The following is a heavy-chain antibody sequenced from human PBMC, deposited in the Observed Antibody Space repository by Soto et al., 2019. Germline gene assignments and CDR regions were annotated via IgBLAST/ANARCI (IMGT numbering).Heavy chain of an antibody. Sequence: GGSLRLSCAASGFTFSSYAMHWARQAPGKGLEWVAVISYDGRKKDYADSVKGRFTISRDNSNNTVYLQMNGLRAEDTAVYYCAGGCSSNDCYTNYYYYYAMDVWGHGTTVTVSS. J-gene: IGHJ6*02. D-gene: IGHD2-2*02. CDR1: GFTFSSYA. CDR3: AGGCSSNDCYTNYYYYYAMDV. CDR2: ISYDGRKK. V-gene: IGHV3-30*04.